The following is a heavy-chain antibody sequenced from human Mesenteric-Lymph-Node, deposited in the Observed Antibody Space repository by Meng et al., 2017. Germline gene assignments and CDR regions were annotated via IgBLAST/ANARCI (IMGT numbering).Heavy chain of an antibody. CDR3: ARGDYDFWRGYITSGYYYYGMDV. J-gene: IGHJ6*02. D-gene: IGHD3-3*01. Sequence: ASVKVSCKASGYTFTSYAMHWVRQAPGQRLEWMGWINAGNGNTKYSQKFQGRVTITRDTSASTAYMELSSLRSEDTAVYYCARGDYDFWRGYITSGYYYYGMDVWGQGTTVTVSS. CDR2: INAGNGNT. V-gene: IGHV1-3*01. CDR1: GYTFTSYA.